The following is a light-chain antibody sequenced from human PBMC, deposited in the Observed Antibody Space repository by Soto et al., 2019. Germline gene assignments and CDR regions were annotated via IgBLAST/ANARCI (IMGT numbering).Light chain of an antibody. V-gene: IGKV3-20*01. CDR3: QQYVSSPRT. Sequence: EIVLTQSPGTLSLSPEERATLSCRANQRVSSSYLAWYQQKPGQAPRLLIYGTSSRATGIPDRFSGSGSGTDFTLTISRLEPEDFAVYYCQQYVSSPRTFGQGTKVEIK. CDR2: GTS. J-gene: IGKJ1*01. CDR1: QRVSSSY.